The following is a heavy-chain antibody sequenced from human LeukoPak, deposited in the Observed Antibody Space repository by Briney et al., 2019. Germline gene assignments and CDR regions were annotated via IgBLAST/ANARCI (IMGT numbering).Heavy chain of an antibody. CDR1: S. V-gene: IGHV2-5*08. Sequence: SWIRQTPGKVLEWLALIYWDDDMRYSPSLRSRLTITKDTSKDQVVLTMTNMDPVDTGTYYCAHSGVGPGDYWGQGTLVTVSS. CDR3: AHSGVGPGDY. J-gene: IGHJ4*02. D-gene: IGHD3-3*01. CDR2: IYWDDDM.